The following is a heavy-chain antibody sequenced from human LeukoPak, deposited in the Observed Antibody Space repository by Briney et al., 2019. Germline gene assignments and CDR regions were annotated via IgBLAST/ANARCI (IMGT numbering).Heavy chain of an antibody. Sequence: GASVKVSCKASGYTFTNYYMVWVRQAPGQGLEWMGIINPSSGTTNYAQKFQGRVTMTRDTSISTAYMELSRLRSDDTAVYYCARDVPLVVVTAARAFDIWGQGTMVTVSS. D-gene: IGHD2-21*02. V-gene: IGHV1-46*01. CDR3: ARDVPLVVVTAARAFDI. CDR2: INPSSGTT. J-gene: IGHJ3*02. CDR1: GYTFTNYY.